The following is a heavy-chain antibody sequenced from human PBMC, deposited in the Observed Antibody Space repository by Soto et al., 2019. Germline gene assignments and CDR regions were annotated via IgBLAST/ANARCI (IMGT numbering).Heavy chain of an antibody. CDR1: GGSISSYY. V-gene: IGHV4-59*01. D-gene: IGHD6-13*01. CDR3: ERGNLYSSSWYYFDY. CDR2: IYYSGST. Sequence: PSETLSLTCTVSGGSISSYYWSWIRQPPGKGLEWIGYIYYSGSTNYNPSLKSRVTISVDTSKNQFSLKLSSVTAADTAVYYCERGNLYSSSWYYFDYWGQGTLVTVSS. J-gene: IGHJ4*02.